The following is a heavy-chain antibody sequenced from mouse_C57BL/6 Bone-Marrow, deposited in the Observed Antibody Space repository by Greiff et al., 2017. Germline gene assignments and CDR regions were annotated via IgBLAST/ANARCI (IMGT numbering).Heavy chain of an antibody. CDR1: GYTFTSYG. J-gene: IGHJ3*01. D-gene: IGHD2-3*01. V-gene: IGHV1-81*01. CDR2: IYPRSGST. Sequence: VNVVESGAELARPGASVKLSCKASGYTFTSYGISWVKQRTGQGLEWIGEIYPRSGSTNYNEKFKSKATLTVDKSSSTAYMQLSSLTSEDSAVYYCARGGGWLPFAYWGQGTLVTVSA. CDR3: ARGGGWLPFAY.